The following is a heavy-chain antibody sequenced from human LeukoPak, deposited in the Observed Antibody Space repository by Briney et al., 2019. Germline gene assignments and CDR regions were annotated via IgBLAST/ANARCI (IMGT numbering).Heavy chain of an antibody. CDR3: ARVASSGPLSESVYYFDY. V-gene: IGHV4-59*01. D-gene: IGHD6-19*01. J-gene: IGHJ4*02. CDR2: IYYSGST. Sequence: PSETLSLTCTVSGGSISSYYWSWIRQPPGEGLEWIGYIYYSGSTIYNPSLKSRVTISVDTSKNQFSLKLSSVTAADTAVYYCARVASSGPLSESVYYFDYWGQGTLVTVSS. CDR1: GGSISSYY.